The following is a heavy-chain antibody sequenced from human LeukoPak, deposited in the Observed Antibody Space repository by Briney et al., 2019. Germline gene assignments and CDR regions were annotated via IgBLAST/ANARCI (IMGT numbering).Heavy chain of an antibody. Sequence: GGSLRLPCAASGFTFSSYSMNWVRQAPGKGLEWVSSISSSSSYIYYADSVKGRFTISRDNAKNSLYLQMNSLRAEDTAVYYCARDVGVGAARPFDPWGQGTLVTVSS. CDR3: ARDVGVGAARPFDP. CDR2: ISSSSSYI. D-gene: IGHD6-6*01. J-gene: IGHJ5*02. V-gene: IGHV3-21*01. CDR1: GFTFSSYS.